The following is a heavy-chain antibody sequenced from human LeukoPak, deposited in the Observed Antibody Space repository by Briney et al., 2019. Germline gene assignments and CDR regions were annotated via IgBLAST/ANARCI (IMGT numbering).Heavy chain of an antibody. V-gene: IGHV4-34*01. D-gene: IGHD2-2*01. CDR2: INHSGST. Sequence: SETLSLTCAVYGGSFSGYYWSWIRQPPGKGLEWIGEINHSGSTNYNPSLKSRVTISVDTSKNQFSLKLSSVTAADTAVYYCPRHFDDIVVVPAAQAFDYWGQGTLVTVSS. J-gene: IGHJ4*02. CDR1: GGSFSGYY. CDR3: PRHFDDIVVVPAAQAFDY.